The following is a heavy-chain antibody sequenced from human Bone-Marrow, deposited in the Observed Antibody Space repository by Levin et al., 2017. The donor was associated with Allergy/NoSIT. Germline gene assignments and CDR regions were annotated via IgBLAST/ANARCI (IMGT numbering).Heavy chain of an antibody. CDR1: GGSISSGGYY. CDR3: ARGKMGATRFVYYYYGMDV. J-gene: IGHJ6*02. V-gene: IGHV4-31*03. D-gene: IGHD1-26*01. Sequence: SQTLSLTCTVSGGSISSGGYYWSWIRQHPGKGLEWIGYIYYSGSTYYNPSLKSRVTISVDTSKNQFSLKLSSVTAADTAVYYCARGKMGATRFVYYYYGMDVWGQGTTVTVSS. CDR2: IYYSGST.